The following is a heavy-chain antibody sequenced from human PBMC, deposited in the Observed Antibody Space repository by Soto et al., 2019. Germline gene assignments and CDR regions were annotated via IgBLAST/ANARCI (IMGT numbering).Heavy chain of an antibody. D-gene: IGHD6-13*01. CDR3: AKGGAAAGPDY. CDR2: ISGSGGST. Sequence: GGSLRLSCAASGFTFTTYALTWVRQAPGKGLEWVSSISGSGGSTYYADSVRGRFTISRDNSKNTLYLQMNSLRADDTAVYYCAKGGAAAGPDYWGQGTLVTVSS. J-gene: IGHJ4*02. CDR1: GFTFTTYA. V-gene: IGHV3-23*01.